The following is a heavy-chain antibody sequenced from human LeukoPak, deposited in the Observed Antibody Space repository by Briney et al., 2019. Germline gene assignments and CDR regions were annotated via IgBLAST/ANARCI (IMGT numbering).Heavy chain of an antibody. CDR3: ARDYCSSTSCYGDSRYFQH. V-gene: IGHV4-59*01. D-gene: IGHD2-2*01. CDR1: GGSISSYY. J-gene: IGHJ1*01. Sequence: PSETLSLTCTVSGGSISSYYWSWIRQPPGKGLEWIGYIYYSGSTNYNPSLKSRVTISVDTSKNQFSLKLSSVTAADTAVYYCARDYCSSTSCYGDSRYFQHWGQGTLVIVSS. CDR2: IYYSGST.